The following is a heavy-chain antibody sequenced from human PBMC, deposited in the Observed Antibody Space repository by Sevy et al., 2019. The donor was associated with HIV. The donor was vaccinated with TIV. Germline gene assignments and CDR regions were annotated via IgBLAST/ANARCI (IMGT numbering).Heavy chain of an antibody. Sequence: GGFLRLSCAASGFTFSSYGMHWVRQAPGKGLEWVALLWYDGTNKYYADSGKGLLTISRDNSKNTLYLQMNSLRAEDTAVYYCASGAYYYASRSKNFDYWGPGTLVTVSS. CDR2: LWYDGTNK. CDR3: ASGAYYYASRSKNFDY. CDR1: GFTFSSYG. J-gene: IGHJ4*02. V-gene: IGHV3-33*01. D-gene: IGHD3-10*01.